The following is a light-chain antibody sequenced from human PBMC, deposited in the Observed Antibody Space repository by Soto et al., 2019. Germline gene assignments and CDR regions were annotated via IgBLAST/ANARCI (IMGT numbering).Light chain of an antibody. V-gene: IGKV1-5*01. Sequence: DIQMTQSPSSLSAVVGDTVTITCRASQRVNGWLAWYQQKPGNAPKFLIYNVSYLEIGVPSRFSGSGSGTRFTLTISSLQSVDFATYYCQQYNSYPWTFGQGTMVEIK. CDR3: QQYNSYPWT. CDR2: NVS. CDR1: QRVNGW. J-gene: IGKJ1*01.